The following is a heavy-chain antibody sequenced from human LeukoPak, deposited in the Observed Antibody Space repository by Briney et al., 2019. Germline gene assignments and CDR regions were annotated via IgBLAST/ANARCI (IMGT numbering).Heavy chain of an antibody. D-gene: IGHD3-3*01. CDR3: ARDLITISGVATGGLDY. V-gene: IGHV3-48*03. J-gene: IGHJ4*02. CDR2: ISSSGSTI. Sequence: GGALRLSCAASGFAFSSYEMNWVRQAPGKGLEWGSYISSSGSTIYYADSVKGRFTISRDNAKNQLSLQLNSLSAEGTAVYYCARDLITISGVATGGLDYWGQGTLVTVSS. CDR1: GFAFSSYE.